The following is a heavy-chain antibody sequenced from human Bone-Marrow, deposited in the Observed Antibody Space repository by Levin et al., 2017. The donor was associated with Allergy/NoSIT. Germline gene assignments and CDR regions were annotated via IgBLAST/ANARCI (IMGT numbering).Heavy chain of an antibody. CDR3: AKDPMWDRYNFDMDV. CDR1: GFTFNKYG. Sequence: GGSLRLSCTASGFTFNKYGLTWVRQAPGKGLEWVARVGGSGLDSNYADSVRGRFTITRNMNMIFLQMNSLRVEDTAIYYCAKDPMWDRYNFDMDVWGQGTSVIVSS. CDR2: VGGSGLDS. J-gene: IGHJ6*02. D-gene: IGHD1-26*01. V-gene: IGHV3-23*01.